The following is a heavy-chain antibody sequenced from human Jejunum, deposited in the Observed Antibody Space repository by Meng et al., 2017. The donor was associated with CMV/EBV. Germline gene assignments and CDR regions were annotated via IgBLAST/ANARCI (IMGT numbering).Heavy chain of an antibody. D-gene: IGHD3-22*01. J-gene: IGHJ4*02. CDR2: MSYSGNNK. CDR3: ARDLTYYNESSGYYGLDY. CDR1: FTFTDYA. Sequence: FTFTDYAMHWVRQAPGKGLEWVAVMSYSGNNKWYADSVKGRFTISRDIYENTLYLEMNSLRPEDTAVYYCARDLTYYNESSGYYGLDYWGQGTLVTVSS. V-gene: IGHV3-30-3*01.